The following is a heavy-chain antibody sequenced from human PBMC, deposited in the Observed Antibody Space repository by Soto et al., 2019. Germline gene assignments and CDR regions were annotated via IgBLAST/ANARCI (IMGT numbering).Heavy chain of an antibody. J-gene: IGHJ6*02. CDR1: GYTFTSYG. V-gene: IGHV1-18*01. D-gene: IGHD2-2*01. CDR2: ISAYNGNT. Sequence: VASVKVSCKASGYTFTSYGISWVRQAPGQGLEWTGWISAYNGNTNYAQKLQGRVTMTTDTSTSTAYMELRSLRSDDTAVYYCARLGYCSSTSCYTYYYYGMDVWGQGTTVTVSS. CDR3: ARLGYCSSTSCYTYYYYGMDV.